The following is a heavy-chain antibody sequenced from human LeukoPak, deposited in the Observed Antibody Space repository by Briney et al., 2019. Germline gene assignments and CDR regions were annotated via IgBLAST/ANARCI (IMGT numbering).Heavy chain of an antibody. J-gene: IGHJ4*02. CDR1: GYTFTSYD. V-gene: IGHV1-8*01. CDR2: MNPNSGNT. CDR3: ASWSRRGSSGSYYRFDY. Sequence: ASVKVSCKASGYTFTSYDIDWVRQATGQGLEWMGWMNPNSGNTGYAQKFQGRVTMTRNTSISTAYMELSSLRSEDTAVYYCASWSRRGSSGSYYRFDYWGQGTLVTVSS. D-gene: IGHD3-10*01.